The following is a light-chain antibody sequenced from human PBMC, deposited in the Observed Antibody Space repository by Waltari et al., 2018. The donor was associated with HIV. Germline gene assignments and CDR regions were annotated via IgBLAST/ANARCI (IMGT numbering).Light chain of an antibody. V-gene: IGLV1-44*01. CDR3: VAWDDSLNGPV. J-gene: IGLJ2*01. CDR2: NNN. Sequence: QSVLTQPPSASGTPGQRVTMSCSGGSFNVGSNTVNWYQQLPGTAPKLLIYNNNQRPSWVPDRFSGSKSGTSASLAISGLQSEDEADYYCVAWDDSLNGPVFGGGTKLTVL. CDR1: SFNVGSNT.